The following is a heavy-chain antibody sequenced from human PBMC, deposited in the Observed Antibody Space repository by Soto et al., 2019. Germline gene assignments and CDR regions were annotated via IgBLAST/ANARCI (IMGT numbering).Heavy chain of an antibody. J-gene: IGHJ5*02. CDR2: IYHSGST. D-gene: IGHD3-22*01. Sequence: PSETLSLTCPVCGYSISSGYYWGWIRQPPGKGLEWIGSIYHSGSTYYNPSLKSRVTISVDTSKNQFSLKLSSVTAADTAVYYCARDTSGYYYNWFDPWGQGTLVTVSS. V-gene: IGHV4-38-2*02. CDR3: ARDTSGYYYNWFDP. CDR1: GYSISSGYY.